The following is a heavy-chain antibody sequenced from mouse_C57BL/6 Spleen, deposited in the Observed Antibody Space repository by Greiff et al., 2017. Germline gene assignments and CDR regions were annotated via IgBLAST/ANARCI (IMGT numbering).Heavy chain of an antibody. CDR1: GYAFTNYL. CDR3: ARSASRYWYFDV. V-gene: IGHV1-54*01. CDR2: INPGSGGT. D-gene: IGHD4-1*01. J-gene: IGHJ1*03. Sequence: QVQLQQSGAELVRPGTSVKVSCKASGYAFTNYLIEWVKQRPGQGLEWIGVINPGSGGTNYNEKFKGKATLTADKSSSTAYMQLSSLTSEDSAVCFCARSASRYWYFDVWGTGTTVTVSS.